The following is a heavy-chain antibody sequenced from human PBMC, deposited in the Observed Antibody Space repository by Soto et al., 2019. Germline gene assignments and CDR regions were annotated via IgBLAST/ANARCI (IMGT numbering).Heavy chain of an antibody. CDR2: ISGSGGST. CDR1: GFTFSSYA. V-gene: IGHV3-23*01. CDR3: ARDGVGATAYFGYFDE. J-gene: IGHJ4*02. D-gene: IGHD1-26*01. Sequence: GGSLRLSCAASGFTFSSYAMSWVRQAPGKGLEWVSAISGSGGSTYYADSVKGRFTISRDNSKNTLYLQMNSLRAEDTAVYYCARDGVGATAYFGYFDEWGQGALVTVSS.